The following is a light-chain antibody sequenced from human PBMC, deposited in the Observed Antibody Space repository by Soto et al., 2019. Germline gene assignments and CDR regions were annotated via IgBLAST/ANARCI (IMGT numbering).Light chain of an antibody. CDR3: QQYDNLPPLT. CDR2: DAS. CDR1: QDISNY. Sequence: DIQMTQSPSSLSASVGDRVTITCQASQDISNYLNWYQQKPGKAPKLLIYDASSLETGVSSRLSGSGSGTDFTFSISSLQPEDIATYYCQQYDNLPPLTFGGGTKVEIK. J-gene: IGKJ4*01. V-gene: IGKV1-33*01.